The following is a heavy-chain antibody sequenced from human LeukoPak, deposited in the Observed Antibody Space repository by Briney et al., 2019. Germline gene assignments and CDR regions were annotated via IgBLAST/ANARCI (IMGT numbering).Heavy chain of an antibody. CDR2: ISAYNGNT. Sequence: ASVKVSCKASGYTFTSYGISWVRQAPGQGLEWMGWISAYNGNTIYAQKLQGRVTMTTDTSTSTAYMELRSLRSDDTAVYYCARDDPVVPAAIPGDYWGQGTLVTVSS. J-gene: IGHJ4*02. D-gene: IGHD2-2*02. CDR3: ARDDPVVPAAIPGDY. V-gene: IGHV1-18*01. CDR1: GYTFTSYG.